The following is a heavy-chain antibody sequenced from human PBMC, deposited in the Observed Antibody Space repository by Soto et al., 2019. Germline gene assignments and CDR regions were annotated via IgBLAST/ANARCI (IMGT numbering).Heavy chain of an antibody. V-gene: IGHV4-59*08. CDR3: ARHPSIDYYYYMDV. J-gene: IGHJ6*03. CDR1: GGSISSYY. CDR2: IYYSGST. Sequence: QVQLQESGPGLVKPSETLSLTCTVSGGSISSYYWSWIRQPPGKGLEWIGYIYYSGSTNYNPSLKSRVTNSVDTSKNQFSLKLSSVTAADTAVYYCARHPSIDYYYYMDVWGKGTTVTVSS.